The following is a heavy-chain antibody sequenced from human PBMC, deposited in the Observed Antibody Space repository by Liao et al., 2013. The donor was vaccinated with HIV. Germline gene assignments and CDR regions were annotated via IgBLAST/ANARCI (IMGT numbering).Heavy chain of an antibody. CDR2: IYPSGST. V-gene: IGHV4-4*07. D-gene: IGHD4-11*01. CDR3: ARAFDYSNYALEY. J-gene: IGHJ4*02. CDR1: GGSINNYF. Sequence: QVYLLESGPRLVKPSETLSLTCTVSGGSINNYFWSWVRQPAGKGLEWIGQIYPSGSTNYNPSLKSRVTMSVDTSKNHFSLKLTSVTAADTAVYYCARAFDYSNYALEYWGQGILVTVSS.